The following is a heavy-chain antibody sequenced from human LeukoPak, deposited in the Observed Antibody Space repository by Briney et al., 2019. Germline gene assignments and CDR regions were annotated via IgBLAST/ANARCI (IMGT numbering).Heavy chain of an antibody. D-gene: IGHD3-10*01. Sequence: GGSLRLSCAASGFTFSSYGMHWVRQAPGKGLEWVAFIRYDGSNKYYADSVKGRFTISRDNSKNTLYLQMNSLRAEDTAVYYCAKVRGVIIYYYYYMDVWGKGTTVTVSS. V-gene: IGHV3-30*02. CDR1: GFTFSSYG. J-gene: IGHJ6*03. CDR2: IRYDGSNK. CDR3: AKVRGVIIYYYYYMDV.